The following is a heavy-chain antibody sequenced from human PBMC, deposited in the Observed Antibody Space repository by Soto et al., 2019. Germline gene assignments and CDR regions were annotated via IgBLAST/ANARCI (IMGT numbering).Heavy chain of an antibody. CDR3: ATDGVVTTTFRFYYFAF. V-gene: IGHV3-30*04. CDR2: ISFDGRNE. Sequence: QGQLVESGGGVVQPGRSLRLSCAASGFGFGDYALHWVRQAPGKGLEWVAAISFDGRNEDYANSVKGRFTISRDNSRETLFLQLNSLRTEDTASYYCATDGVVTTTFRFYYFAFGGRGTLVTVSS. CDR1: GFGFGDYA. J-gene: IGHJ4*02. D-gene: IGHD1-1*01.